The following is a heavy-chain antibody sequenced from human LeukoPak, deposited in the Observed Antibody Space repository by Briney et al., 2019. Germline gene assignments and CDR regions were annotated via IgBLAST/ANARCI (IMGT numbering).Heavy chain of an antibody. J-gene: IGHJ4*02. V-gene: IGHV1-69*04. CDR1: GGTFSSYA. Sequence: SVKVSCKASGGTFSSYAISWVRQAPGQGLEWMGRIIPILGIANYAQKFQGRVTITADKSTSTAYMELSSLRSEDTAVYYCARDLTSRGDYASDYWGQGTLVTVSS. D-gene: IGHD4-17*01. CDR3: ARDLTSRGDYASDY. CDR2: IIPILGIA.